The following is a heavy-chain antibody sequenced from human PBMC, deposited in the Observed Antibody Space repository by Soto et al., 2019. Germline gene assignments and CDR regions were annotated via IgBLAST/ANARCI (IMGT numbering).Heavy chain of an antibody. D-gene: IGHD6-6*01. CDR3: AKGSPLYSSSSGYFDY. CDR1: GFTFSSYA. J-gene: IGHJ4*02. Sequence: GGSLRLSCAASGFTFSSYAMSWVRQAPGKGLGWVSAISGSGGSTYYADSVTVRFTISRDNSKNTLYLQMNSLRAEDTAVYYCAKGSPLYSSSSGYFDYWGQGTLVTVSS. V-gene: IGHV3-23*01. CDR2: ISGSGGST.